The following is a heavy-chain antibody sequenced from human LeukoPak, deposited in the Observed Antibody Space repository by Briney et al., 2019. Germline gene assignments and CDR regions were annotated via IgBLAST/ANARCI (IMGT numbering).Heavy chain of an antibody. Sequence: GGSLRLSCAASGFTFSSYGMHWVRQAPGKGLEWVAVIWYDGSNKYYADSVKRRFTISRDNSKNTLYLQMNSLRAEDTAVYYCARDPRYYYDSSGYPLPDNYYYYYGMDVWGQGTTVTVSS. J-gene: IGHJ6*02. CDR3: ARDPRYYYDSSGYPLPDNYYYYYGMDV. CDR2: IWYDGSNK. V-gene: IGHV3-33*01. D-gene: IGHD3-22*01. CDR1: GFTFSSYG.